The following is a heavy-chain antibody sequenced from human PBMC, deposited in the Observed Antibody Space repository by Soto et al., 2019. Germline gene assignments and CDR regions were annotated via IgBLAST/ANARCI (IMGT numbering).Heavy chain of an antibody. Sequence: EVQLVESGGVVVQPGGSLRLSCAASGFTFDDYTMHWVRQAPGKGLEWVSLISWDGGSTYYADSVKGRFTISRDNSKNSLYLQMNSLRTEDTALYYCAKVVGKVGYFDYWGQGTLVTVSS. CDR2: ISWDGGST. J-gene: IGHJ4*02. CDR3: AKVVGKVGYFDY. D-gene: IGHD2-2*01. CDR1: GFTFDDYT. V-gene: IGHV3-43*01.